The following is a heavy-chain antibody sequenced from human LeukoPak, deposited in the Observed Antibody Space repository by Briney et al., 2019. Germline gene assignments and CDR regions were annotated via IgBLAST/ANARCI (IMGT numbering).Heavy chain of an antibody. Sequence: GGSLRLSCAASGFTFSGYWMSWVRQAPGKGLEWVANIKQDGSEKYYVDSVKGRFTISRDNAKNSLYLQMNSLRAEDTAVYYCDTLDYYDSSGPPWGWGQGTLVTVSS. CDR1: GFTFSGYW. CDR3: DTLDYYDSSGPPWG. D-gene: IGHD3-22*01. CDR2: IKQDGSEK. J-gene: IGHJ4*02. V-gene: IGHV3-7*01.